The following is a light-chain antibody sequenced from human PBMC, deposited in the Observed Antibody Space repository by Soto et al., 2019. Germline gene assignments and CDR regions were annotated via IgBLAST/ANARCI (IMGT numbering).Light chain of an antibody. Sequence: QPVLTQIPSASGSPGQSVVISCTGTSSDVGGYNYVSWYQQHPGKAPKLIIYDVSKRPSGVPDRFSGSKSDNTASLTVSGLQAEDEADYYCNSYAGSNSYVFGTGTKLTVL. CDR2: DVS. J-gene: IGLJ1*01. CDR1: SSDVGGYNY. V-gene: IGLV2-8*01. CDR3: NSYAGSNSYV.